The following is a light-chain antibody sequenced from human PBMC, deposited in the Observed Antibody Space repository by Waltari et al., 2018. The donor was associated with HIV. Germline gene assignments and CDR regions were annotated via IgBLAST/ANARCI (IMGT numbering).Light chain of an antibody. CDR3: CAYAGSTTYVI. Sequence: QSALTHPASVSGSPGQSFTISCTGTSYDAGGYKIVSWYQQHPGKAPKFMIYEVSKRPSGVSNRFSGSKSGNTASLTISGLQADDEADYYGCAYAGSTTYVIFGGGTKLTVL. J-gene: IGLJ2*01. CDR1: SYDAGGYKI. CDR2: EVS. V-gene: IGLV2-23*02.